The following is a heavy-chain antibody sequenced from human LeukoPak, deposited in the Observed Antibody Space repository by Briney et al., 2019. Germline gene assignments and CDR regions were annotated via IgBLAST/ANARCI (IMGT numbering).Heavy chain of an antibody. V-gene: IGHV4-30-2*01. CDR3: ARDGELELEFAFDI. CDR2: IYHSGST. CDR1: GGSISSGGYY. J-gene: IGHJ3*02. D-gene: IGHD1-7*01. Sequence: PSETLSLTCTVSGGSISSGGYYWSWIRQPPGKGLEWIGYIYHSGSTYYNPSLKSRVTISVDRFKNQFSLKLSSVTAADTAVYYCARDGELELEFAFDIWGQGTMVTVSS.